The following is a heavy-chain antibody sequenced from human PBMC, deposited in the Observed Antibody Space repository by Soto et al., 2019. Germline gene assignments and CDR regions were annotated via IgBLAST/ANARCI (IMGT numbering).Heavy chain of an antibody. CDR3: AKDLSSSSHYYCYYGMDV. Sequence: EVQLLESGGGLVQPGGSLRLSCAASGFTFSSYAMSWVRQAPGKGLEWVSAISGSGGSTYYADSVKGRFTISRDNSKNTLYLQMNSLRAEDTAVYYCAKDLSSSSHYYCYYGMDVWGQGTTVPVSS. V-gene: IGHV3-23*01. CDR2: ISGSGGST. CDR1: GFTFSSYA. J-gene: IGHJ6*02. D-gene: IGHD6-6*01.